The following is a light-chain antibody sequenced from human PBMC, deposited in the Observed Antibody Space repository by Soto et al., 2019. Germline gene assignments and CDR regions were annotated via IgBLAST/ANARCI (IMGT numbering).Light chain of an antibody. Sequence: DIQMTQSPSTLSASVGDRVTITCRASQSLNNYLAWYQQKPGKAPKLLIYDASTLERGVPSRFSGTGSGREFTLTISSLQHDDFATYYCQQYYRSSITFGQGTRLEI. CDR3: QQYYRSSIT. CDR2: DAS. V-gene: IGKV1-5*01. J-gene: IGKJ5*01. CDR1: QSLNNY.